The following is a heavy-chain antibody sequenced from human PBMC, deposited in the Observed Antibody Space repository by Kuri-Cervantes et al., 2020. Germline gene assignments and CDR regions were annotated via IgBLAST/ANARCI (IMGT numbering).Heavy chain of an antibody. CDR2: ISAYNGNT. CDR3: ARVSSALRYFDFTDY. CDR1: GGTFSSYA. J-gene: IGHJ4*02. V-gene: IGHV1-18*01. Sequence: ASVKVSCKASGGTFSSYAISWVRQAPGQGLEWMGWISAYNGNTNYAQKLQGRVTMTTDTSTSTAYMELRSLRSDDTAVYYCARVSSALRYFDFTDYWGQGTLVTVSS. D-gene: IGHD3-9*01.